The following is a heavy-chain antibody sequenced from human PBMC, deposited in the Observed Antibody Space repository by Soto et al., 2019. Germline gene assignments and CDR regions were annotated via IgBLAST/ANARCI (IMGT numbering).Heavy chain of an antibody. D-gene: IGHD3-22*01. CDR2: ISGYNGKT. CDR1: GYTFTIYG. V-gene: IGHV1-18*04. CDR3: ARVDYYDSSGYFGY. J-gene: IGHJ4*02. Sequence: QVQLVQSGAEVKKPGASVKVSCKASGYTFTIYGISWVRQAPGQGLEWMGWISGYNGKTDYAQNLQDRVTLTTDASTSSVYMELRSLRSDDTAVYYFARVDYYDSSGYFGYWGQGTLITVSS.